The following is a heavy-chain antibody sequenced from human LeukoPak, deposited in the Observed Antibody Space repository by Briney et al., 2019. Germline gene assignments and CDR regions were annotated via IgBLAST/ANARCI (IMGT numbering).Heavy chain of an antibody. CDR2: ISGSGGST. CDR3: AKDGSGGKYRYGLQYYFDY. D-gene: IGHD5-18*01. J-gene: IGHJ4*02. Sequence: GGSLRLSCAASGFTFSSYAMSWVRQAPGKGLEWVSAISGSGGSTYYADSVKGRFTISRDNSKNTLYLQMNSLRAEETAVYYCAKDGSGGKYRYGLQYYFDYWGQGTLVTVSS. CDR1: GFTFSSYA. V-gene: IGHV3-23*01.